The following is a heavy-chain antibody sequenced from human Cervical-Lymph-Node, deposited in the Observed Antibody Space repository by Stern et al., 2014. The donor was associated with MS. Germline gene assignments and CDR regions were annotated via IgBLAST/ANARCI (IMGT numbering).Heavy chain of an antibody. V-gene: IGHV3-30*04. Sequence: VQLVESGGGVVQPGGSLTLSCEASGFTFSRYSMHWVRQGPGKGLEWVAATTSKGDRTYYADSVKGRFIMSRDNPKNTLYLHMNSLRAEDTAEYFCARDGMATSGSYSSFDSWGQGTLVTVSS. CDR2: TTSKGDRT. J-gene: IGHJ4*02. CDR1: GFTFSRYS. CDR3: ARDGMATSGSYSSFDS. D-gene: IGHD3-10*01.